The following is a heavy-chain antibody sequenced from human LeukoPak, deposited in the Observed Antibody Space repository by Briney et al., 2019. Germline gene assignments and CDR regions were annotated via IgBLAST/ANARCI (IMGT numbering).Heavy chain of an antibody. CDR2: IYYSGST. CDR3: ARLEGIVGATIDY. CDR1: GGSISSSSYY. J-gene: IGHJ4*02. Sequence: SETLSLTCTVSGGSISSSSYYWGWLRQPPGKGLEWIGSIYYSGSTYYNPSLKSRVTISVDTSKNQFSLKLSSVTAADTAVYYCARLEGIVGATIDYWGQGTLVTVSS. D-gene: IGHD1-26*01. V-gene: IGHV4-39*01.